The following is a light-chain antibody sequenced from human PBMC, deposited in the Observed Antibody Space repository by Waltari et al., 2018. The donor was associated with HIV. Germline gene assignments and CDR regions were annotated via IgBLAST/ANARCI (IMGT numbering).Light chain of an antibody. CDR2: RDN. V-gene: IGLV1-47*01. Sequence: QSVLTQPPSASGTPGQRVTISCSGGSSNIGLYHVYWYQQFPGTAPKLLIYRDNHRPPGVPDRFSGSKSATSASLVISGLRSEDEADYYCAAWDDRLSGLFGGGTKVTVL. CDR3: AAWDDRLSGL. J-gene: IGLJ2*01. CDR1: SSNIGLYH.